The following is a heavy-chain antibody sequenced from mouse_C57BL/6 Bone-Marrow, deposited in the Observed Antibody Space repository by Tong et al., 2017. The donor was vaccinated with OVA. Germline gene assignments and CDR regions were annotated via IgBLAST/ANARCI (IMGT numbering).Heavy chain of an antibody. J-gene: IGHJ2*01. CDR1: GFNIKDDY. Sequence: EVQLQESGAELVRPGASVKLSCTASGFNIKDDYMHWVKQRPEQGLEWIGWIDPENGDTEYASKFQGKATITADTSSNTAYLQLSSLTSEDTAVYYCTTWGGIYYDYDEDYWGQGTTLTVSS. D-gene: IGHD2-4*01. V-gene: IGHV14-4*01. CDR2: IDPENGDT. CDR3: TTWGGIYYDYDEDY.